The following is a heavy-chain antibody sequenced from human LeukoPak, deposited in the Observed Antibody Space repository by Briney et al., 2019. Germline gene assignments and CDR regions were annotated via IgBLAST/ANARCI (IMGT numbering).Heavy chain of an antibody. V-gene: IGHV4-34*01. CDR2: INHSGST. Sequence: GSLRLSCAASGFTLSSYGMSWIRQPPGKGLEWIGEINHSGSTNYNPSLKSRVTMSVDTSKNQFSLKLSSVTAADTAVYYCARRGHSSSSLDYWGQGTLVTVSS. D-gene: IGHD6-6*01. CDR3: ARRGHSSSSLDY. CDR1: GFTLSSYG. J-gene: IGHJ4*02.